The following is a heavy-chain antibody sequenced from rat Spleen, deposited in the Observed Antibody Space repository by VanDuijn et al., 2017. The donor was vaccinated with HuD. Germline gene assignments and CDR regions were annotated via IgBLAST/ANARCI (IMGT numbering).Heavy chain of an antibody. CDR1: GFTFSDYY. J-gene: IGHJ2*01. Sequence: EVQLVESDGGLVQPGRSLKLSCAASGFTFSDYYMAWVRQAPAQGLEWVATISSDGRRNYYRDSVKGRFTISRDSAKSSLYLQMDSLRSEDAATYYCARGPGSPDYWGQGVMVTVSS. CDR2: ISSDGRRN. CDR3: ARGPGSPDY. D-gene: IGHD5-1*01. V-gene: IGHV5-29*01.